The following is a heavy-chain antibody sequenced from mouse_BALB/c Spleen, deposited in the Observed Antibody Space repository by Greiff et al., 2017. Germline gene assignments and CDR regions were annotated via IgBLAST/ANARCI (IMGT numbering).Heavy chain of an antibody. D-gene: IGHD2-4*01. V-gene: IGHV1-4*02. CDR2: INPSSGYT. CDR1: GYTFTSYT. J-gene: IGHJ4*01. CDR3: ARRMITTDYAMDY. Sequence: VQLQQSAAELARPGASVKMSCKASGYTFTSYTMHWVKQRPGQGLEWIGYINPSSGYTEYNQKFKDKTTLTADKSSSTAYMQLSSLTSEDSAVYDCARRMITTDYAMDYWGQGTSVTVSS.